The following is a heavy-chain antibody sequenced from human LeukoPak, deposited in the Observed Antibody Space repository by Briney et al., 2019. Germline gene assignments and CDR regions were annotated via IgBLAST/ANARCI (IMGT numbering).Heavy chain of an antibody. CDR1: GFTFGDYA. V-gene: IGHV3-49*03. CDR3: TRVRGSGLGKYDY. J-gene: IGHJ4*02. Sequence: PGRSLRLSCTASGFTFGDYAMSWFRQAPGKGLEWVGFIRSKAYGGTTEYAASVKGRFTISRDDSKSIAYLQMNSLKTEDTAVYYCTRVRGSGLGKYDYWGQGTLVTVSS. CDR2: IRSKAYGGTT. D-gene: IGHD1-26*01.